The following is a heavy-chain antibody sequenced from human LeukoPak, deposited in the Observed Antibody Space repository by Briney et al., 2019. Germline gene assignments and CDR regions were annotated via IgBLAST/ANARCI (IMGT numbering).Heavy chain of an antibody. CDR3: ARHGVVTVFRPTNWLDP. D-gene: IGHD2-21*02. J-gene: IGHJ5*02. CDR1: GGSISSYY. V-gene: IGHV4-59*08. CDR2: IYYSGTT. Sequence: SETLSLTCTVSGGSISSYYWSWIRQPPGKGLQWIGHIYYSGTTNNNPSLESRVIMFVDTSKNQFSLKLSSLTAADTAVYYCARHGVVTVFRPTNWLDPWGQGTLVTVSS.